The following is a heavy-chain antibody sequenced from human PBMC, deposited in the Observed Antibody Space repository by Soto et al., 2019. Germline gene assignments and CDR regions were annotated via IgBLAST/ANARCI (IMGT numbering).Heavy chain of an antibody. CDR3: AREGEYYYDSSGYYYYFDY. V-gene: IGHV3-30-3*01. D-gene: IGHD3-22*01. Sequence: QVQLVESGGGVVQPGRSLRLSCAASGFTFSSYAMHWVRQAPGKGLEWVAVISYDGSNKYYADSVKGRFTISRDNSKNTLYLQMNSLRAEDTAVYYCAREGEYYYDSSGYYYYFDYWGQGTLVTVSS. CDR1: GFTFSSYA. J-gene: IGHJ4*02. CDR2: ISYDGSNK.